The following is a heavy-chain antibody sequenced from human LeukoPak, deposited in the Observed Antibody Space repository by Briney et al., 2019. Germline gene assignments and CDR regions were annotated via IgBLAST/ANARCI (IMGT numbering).Heavy chain of an antibody. D-gene: IGHD2/OR15-2a*01. Sequence: AGSLCLTCAASGFTFSSYSMSWVREAPGKGLEWVSSISSSINYIYHADSVKGRFTISRADAQNSVYLQMNSLKDEDTDVNTCARTSTSQPDDKHFDSWGQGTLVIVSS. CDR3: ARTSTSQPDDKHFDS. V-gene: IGHV3-21*01. CDR1: GFTFSSYS. CDR2: ISSSINYI. J-gene: IGHJ4*02.